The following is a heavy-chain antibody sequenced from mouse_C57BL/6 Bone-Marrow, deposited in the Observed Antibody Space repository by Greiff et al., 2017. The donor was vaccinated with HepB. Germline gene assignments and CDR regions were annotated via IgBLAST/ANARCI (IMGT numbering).Heavy chain of an antibody. CDR1: GFTFSSYG. CDR2: ISSGGSST. D-gene: IGHD4-1*01. Sequence: EVQLVESGGDLVKPGGSLKLSCAASGFTFSSYGMSWVRQTPDKRLEWVATISSGGSSTYYPDSVKGRFTISRDNAKNTLYLQMSSLKSEDTAMYYCARQNDWGFAYWGQGTLVTVSA. V-gene: IGHV5-6*01. J-gene: IGHJ3*01. CDR3: ARQNDWGFAY.